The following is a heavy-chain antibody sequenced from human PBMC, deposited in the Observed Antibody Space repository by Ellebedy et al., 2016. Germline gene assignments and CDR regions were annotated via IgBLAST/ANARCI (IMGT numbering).Heavy chain of an antibody. CDR1: ALTFSNYN. J-gene: IGHJ4*02. V-gene: IGHV3-48*01. Sequence: GGSLRLSCTASALTFSNYNMNWVRQTPGKGLEWVSYISRSSTTIYYADSVKGRFTISRDNAKNSLSLQMNSLRAEDTAVYYCAGFTVAGGHYWGQGTLVTVSS. CDR3: AGFTVAGGHY. CDR2: ISRSSTTI. D-gene: IGHD6-19*01.